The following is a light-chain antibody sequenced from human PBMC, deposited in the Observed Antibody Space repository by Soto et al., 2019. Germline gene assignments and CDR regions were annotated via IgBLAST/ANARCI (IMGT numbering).Light chain of an antibody. CDR3: QQYNVSPYT. J-gene: IGKJ2*01. V-gene: IGKV3-20*01. CDR2: GAS. CDR1: QAVSNSY. Sequence: EIVLTQSPATLSLSPGDRATLSCEASQAVSNSYLAWFQQKPGQAPRLLIYGASTRATGIPDRFSGSGSGTVFTLTISRLVAEDFAVFYCQQYNVSPYTFGQGTKLEIK.